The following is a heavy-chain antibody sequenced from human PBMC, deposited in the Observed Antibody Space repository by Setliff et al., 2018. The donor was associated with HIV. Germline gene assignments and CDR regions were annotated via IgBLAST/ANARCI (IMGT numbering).Heavy chain of an antibody. V-gene: IGHV1-18*01. CDR3: ARPGGSYGDYGWYLRF. CDR2: ISAYSGDT. D-gene: IGHD4-17*01. J-gene: IGHJ4*02. CDR1: GYTFSGYG. Sequence: ASVKVSCKASGYTFSGYGISWVRQAPGQGLEWMGWISAYSGDTNYAQKFQGRLTMTTDTSTSTAYMELRSLRSDDTAMYYCARPGGSYGDYGWYLRFWGQGTPVTVSS.